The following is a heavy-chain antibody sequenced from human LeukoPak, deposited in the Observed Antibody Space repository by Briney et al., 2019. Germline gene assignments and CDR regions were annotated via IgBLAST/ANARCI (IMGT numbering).Heavy chain of an antibody. D-gene: IGHD3-22*01. Sequence: PSETLSLTCAVYGGSFSGYYWSWIRQPPGKGLEWIGEINHSGSTNYNPSLKSRVTISVDTSKNQFSLKLSSVTAADTAVYYCARASGYYPGRLYYGMDVWGQGTTVTVSS. CDR1: GGSFSGYY. V-gene: IGHV4-34*01. CDR2: INHSGST. J-gene: IGHJ6*02. CDR3: ARASGYYPGRLYYGMDV.